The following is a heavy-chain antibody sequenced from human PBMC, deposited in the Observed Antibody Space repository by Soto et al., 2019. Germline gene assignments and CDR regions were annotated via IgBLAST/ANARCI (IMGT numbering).Heavy chain of an antibody. V-gene: IGHV1-69*13. D-gene: IGHD2-2*01. CDR1: GYTFTSYG. J-gene: IGHJ4*02. CDR2: IIPFIGTT. Sequence: SVKVSCRASGYTFTSYGISWVRQAPGQGLEWMGWIIPFIGTTNYAQNVQVGVTVTAGGSTSTAYMELSSLRSEDTAVYYCARDLKARPGEGYWGQGTLVTVSS. CDR3: ARDLKARPGEGY.